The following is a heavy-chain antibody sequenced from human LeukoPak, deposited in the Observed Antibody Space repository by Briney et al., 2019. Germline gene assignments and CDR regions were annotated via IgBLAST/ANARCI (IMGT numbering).Heavy chain of an antibody. CDR3: AREYRKNGDCSFDY. Sequence: SQTLSLTCTVSGGSISSGSYYWSWIRQPAGKGLEWIGRIYTSGSTNYNPSLKSRVTISVDTSKNQFSLKLSSVTAADTAVYYWAREYRKNGDCSFDYWGQGTLVIVSS. J-gene: IGHJ4*02. D-gene: IGHD2-21*01. CDR2: IYTSGST. CDR1: GGSISSGSYY. V-gene: IGHV4-61*02.